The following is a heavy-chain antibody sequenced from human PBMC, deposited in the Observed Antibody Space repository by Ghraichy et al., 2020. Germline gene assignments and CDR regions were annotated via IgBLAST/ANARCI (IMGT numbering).Heavy chain of an antibody. D-gene: IGHD1-1*01. Sequence: GGSLRLSCVGSGFTFNNYSMYWVRQSPGKGLEWVSPISSSGRNIFYADSVKGRFTISRDNAKNSLSMQMNSLRDEDTAVYYCARGSGVERFYSYAGFDVWGQGTTVTVSS. CDR2: ISSSGRNI. CDR3: ARGSGVERFYSYAGFDV. CDR1: GFTFNNYS. J-gene: IGHJ6*02. V-gene: IGHV3-48*02.